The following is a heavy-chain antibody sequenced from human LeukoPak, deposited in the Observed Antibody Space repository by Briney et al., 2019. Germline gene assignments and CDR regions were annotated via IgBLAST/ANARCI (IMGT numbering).Heavy chain of an antibody. CDR1: GYGFTNYW. J-gene: IGHJ4*02. V-gene: IGHV5-51*01. CDR2: IYPGDSDT. CDR3: ATRGPSSGYFDY. Sequence: GESLKISCKGSGYGFTNYWIGWVRQMPGKGLEWMGNIYPGDSDTRYSPSFQGQVTISADKSISTAYLQWSSLRASDTAMYFCATRGPSSGYFDYWGQGTLVTVSS. D-gene: IGHD1-26*01.